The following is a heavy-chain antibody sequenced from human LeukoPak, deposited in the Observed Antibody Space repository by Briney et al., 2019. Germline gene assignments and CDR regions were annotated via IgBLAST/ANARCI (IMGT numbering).Heavy chain of an antibody. CDR2: ISWNSGSI. J-gene: IGHJ4*02. CDR1: GFTFDDYA. V-gene: IGHV3-9*03. D-gene: IGHD3-22*01. CDR3: AKDFSDYSDSSGPLDY. Sequence: GGSLRLSCAASGFTFDDYAMHWVRQPPGKGLEWVSGISWNSGSIGYADSVKGRFTISRDNAKDSLYLQMNSLRAEDMALYYCAKDFSDYSDSSGPLDYWGQGTLVTVSS.